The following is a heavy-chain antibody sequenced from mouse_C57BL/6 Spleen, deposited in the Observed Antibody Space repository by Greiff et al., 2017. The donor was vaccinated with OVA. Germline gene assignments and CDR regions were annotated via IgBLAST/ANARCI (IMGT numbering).Heavy chain of an antibody. V-gene: IGHV5-17*01. D-gene: IGHD1-1*01. CDR3: ARDYYDEGYAMYY. CDR2: ISSGSSTI. Sequence: EVKLVESGGGLVKPGGSLTLSCAASGFTFSDYGMHWVRQAPEKGLEWVAYISSGSSTIYYADTVKGRFTIARDNAKNILFLQMTSLRSEDTAMYYCARDYYDEGYAMYYWGQGTSVTVSS. J-gene: IGHJ4*01. CDR1: GFTFSDYG.